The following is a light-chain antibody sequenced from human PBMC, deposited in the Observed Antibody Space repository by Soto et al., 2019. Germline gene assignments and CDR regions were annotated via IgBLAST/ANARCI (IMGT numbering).Light chain of an antibody. CDR3: CSDAGTYTFV. CDR1: SGDVGGSNH. Sequence: QSVLTQPRSVSASPGQSVTISCTGTSGDVGGSNHVSWYQHHPGKAPKFLIYDVTKRPSGVPDRFSGSKSGNTASLTISGLQAEDEADYYCCSDAGTYTFVFGNGTKVTVL. J-gene: IGLJ1*01. V-gene: IGLV2-11*01. CDR2: DVT.